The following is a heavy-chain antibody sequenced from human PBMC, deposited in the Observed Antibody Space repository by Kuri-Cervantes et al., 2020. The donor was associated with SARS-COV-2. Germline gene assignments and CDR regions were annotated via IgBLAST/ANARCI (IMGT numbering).Heavy chain of an antibody. Sequence: SVKVSCKASGGTFSSYAISWVRQAPGQGLEWMGGIIPIFGTANYAQKFQGRVTITTDESTSTAYMELSSLRSEDTAVYYCARSSPKGYEYEQQLVPYYFDYWGQGTLVTVFS. V-gene: IGHV1-69*05. CDR3: ARSSPKGYEYEQQLVPYYFDY. D-gene: IGHD6-13*01. CDR1: GGTFSSYA. J-gene: IGHJ4*02. CDR2: IIPIFGTA.